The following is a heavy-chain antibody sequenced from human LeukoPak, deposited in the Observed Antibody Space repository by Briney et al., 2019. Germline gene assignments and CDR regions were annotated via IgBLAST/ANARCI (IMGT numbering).Heavy chain of an antibody. J-gene: IGHJ4*02. D-gene: IGHD2-15*01. CDR3: ASLSGYCSGGSCNDC. CDR1: GYTFTGYY. CDR2: INPNSGGT. Sequence: ASVMVSCKASGYTFTGYYMHWVRQAPGQGLEWMGWINPNSGGTNYAQKFQGRVTMTRDTSISTAYMELSRLRSDDTAVYYCASLSGYCSGGSCNDCWGQGTLVTVSS. V-gene: IGHV1-2*02.